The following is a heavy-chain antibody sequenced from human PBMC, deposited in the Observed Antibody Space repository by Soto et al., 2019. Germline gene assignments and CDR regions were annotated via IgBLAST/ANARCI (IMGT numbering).Heavy chain of an antibody. D-gene: IGHD5-12*01. CDR3: ARESSGYSSYFDY. J-gene: IGHJ4*02. CDR1: GFTFSSYA. V-gene: IGHV3-23*01. CDR2: ISGSGGST. Sequence: PGGSLRLSCAASGFTFSSYAMSWVRQAPGKGLEWVSAISGSGGSTNYADSVKGRFTISRDNSKNTVYLQMNSLRAEDTAVYYCARESSGYSSYFDYWGQGTLVTVSS.